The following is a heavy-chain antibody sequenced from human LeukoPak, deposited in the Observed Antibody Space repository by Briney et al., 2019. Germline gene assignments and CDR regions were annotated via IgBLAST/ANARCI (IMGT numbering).Heavy chain of an antibody. D-gene: IGHD3-16*02. J-gene: IGHJ4*02. CDR1: GYSFTNYW. Sequence: GESLKISCKDSGYSFTNYWIGWVRQMPGKGLEWMGIIHSADSNTKYSPSFQGQVTISADKFISTAYLQWSGLKASDTAMYYCARHQTFGGVIVPLDYWGQGTLVTVSS. CDR3: ARHQTFGGVIVPLDY. V-gene: IGHV5-51*01. CDR2: IHSADSNT.